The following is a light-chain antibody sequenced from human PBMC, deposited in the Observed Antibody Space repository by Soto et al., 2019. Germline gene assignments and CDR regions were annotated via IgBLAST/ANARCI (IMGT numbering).Light chain of an antibody. CDR1: QGISNH. J-gene: IGKJ5*01. Sequence: DIQITQSPSSLSASVGDRVTITCRASQGISNHLAWYQQKPGKAPKLLIYTASTLQSGVPSRFSGSGSGTDFTLPISRLQPEDFEVYFCQQYGSSPITFGQGTRLEIK. CDR2: TAS. CDR3: QQYGSSPIT. V-gene: IGKV1-16*01.